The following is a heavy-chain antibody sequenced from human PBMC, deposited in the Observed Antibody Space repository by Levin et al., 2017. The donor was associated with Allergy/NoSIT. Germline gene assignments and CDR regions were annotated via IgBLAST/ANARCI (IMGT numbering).Heavy chain of an antibody. CDR1: GGTFSNYA. J-gene: IGHJ3*02. V-gene: IGHV1-69*13. CDR2: FIPIFGTT. D-gene: IGHD2-2*01. CDR3: ARDLGLGYCSSANCFLGAFNI. Sequence: EASVKVSCKTSGGTFSNYAFTWVRQAPGQGLEWMGDFIPIFGTTNYAQRFQGRVTIIADESTNTAYMELSSLRSEDTAIYYCARDLGLGYCSSANCFLGAFNIWGQGTLVTVSS.